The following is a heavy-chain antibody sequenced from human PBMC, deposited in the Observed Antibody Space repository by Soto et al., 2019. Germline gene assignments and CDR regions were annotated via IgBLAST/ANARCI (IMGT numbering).Heavy chain of an antibody. Sequence: GGSLRLSCAASGFTFSSYSMNWVRQAPGKGLEWVSSISSSSSYIYYADSVKGRFTISRDNAKNSLYLQMNSLRAEDTAVYYWAGAGPDYSDFWFDYWGQGTLVTVSS. J-gene: IGHJ4*02. CDR1: GFTFSSYS. CDR3: AGAGPDYSDFWFDY. D-gene: IGHD1-26*01. CDR2: ISSSSSYI. V-gene: IGHV3-21*01.